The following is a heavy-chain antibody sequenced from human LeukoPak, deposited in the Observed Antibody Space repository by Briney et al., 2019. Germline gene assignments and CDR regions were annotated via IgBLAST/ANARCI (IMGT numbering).Heavy chain of an antibody. D-gene: IGHD2-15*01. CDR2: TNPNSGNT. Sequence: GASVKVSCKASGYTFTSYDINWVRQATGQGREWMGWTNPNSGNTGYAQKFQGRVTMTRNTSISTAYMELSSLRSEDTAVYNCARITRRSDGNSGTCYSTTGCGQGSLVTVSS. CDR1: GYTFTSYD. V-gene: IGHV1-8*01. CDR3: ARITRRSDGNSGTCYSTTG. J-gene: IGHJ4*01.